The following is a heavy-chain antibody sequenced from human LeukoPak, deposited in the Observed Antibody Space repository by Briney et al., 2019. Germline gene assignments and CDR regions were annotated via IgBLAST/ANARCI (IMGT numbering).Heavy chain of an antibody. D-gene: IGHD6-13*01. CDR2: IYYSGST. V-gene: IGHV4-39*01. J-gene: IGHJ4*02. Sequence: SETLSPTCTVSGGSISSSSYYWGWIRQPPGKGLEWIGSIYYSGSTYYNPSLKSRVTISVDTSKNQFSLKLSSVTAADTAVYYCATAEDGIAAPFDYWGQGTLVTVSS. CDR1: GGSISSSSYY. CDR3: ATAEDGIAAPFDY.